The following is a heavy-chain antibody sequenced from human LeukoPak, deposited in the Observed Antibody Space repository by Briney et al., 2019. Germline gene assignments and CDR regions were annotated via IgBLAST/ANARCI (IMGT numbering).Heavy chain of an antibody. J-gene: IGHJ4*02. CDR1: GFTFSDYW. CDR2: VKQDSSQK. D-gene: IGHD1-26*01. Sequence: GESLRLSCAASGFTFSDYWMTWVRQAPGKGLEWVANVKQDSSQKYYMDSVKGRFTISRDSAKTSLYLQLNSLRAEDTAMYYCVRDTGGSGSYPDYWGQGTLVTVSS. V-gene: IGHV3-7*01. CDR3: VRDTGGSGSYPDY.